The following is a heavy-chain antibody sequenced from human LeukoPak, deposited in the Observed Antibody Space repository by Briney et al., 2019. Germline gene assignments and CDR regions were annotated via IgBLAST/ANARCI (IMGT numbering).Heavy chain of an antibody. V-gene: IGHV3-53*01. CDR1: GFTLSSNY. Sequence: PGGSLRLSCAAAGFTLSSNYMSWVRQAPGKGLEGVSVIYSGGSTYYADSVKGRFTISRDNSKNTLYLQMNSLRAEDTAVYYCARGYRDFDYWGQGTLVPVSS. J-gene: IGHJ4*02. CDR2: IYSGGST. D-gene: IGHD1-14*01. CDR3: ARGYRDFDY.